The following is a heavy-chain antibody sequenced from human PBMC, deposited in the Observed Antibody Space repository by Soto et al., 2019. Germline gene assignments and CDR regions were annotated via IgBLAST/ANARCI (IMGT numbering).Heavy chain of an antibody. J-gene: IGHJ4*02. CDR3: ATSYGNASYTY. CDR1: GGSISSGGYY. V-gene: IGHV4-31*03. D-gene: IGHD3-10*01. Sequence: SETLSLTCTVSGGSISSGGYYWSWIRQHPGKGLEWIGYIYYSGSTYYNPSLKSRVTISVDKSKNQFTLQLTSVTVADTAVYYCATSYGNASYTYWGQGTQVTVSS. CDR2: IYYSGST.